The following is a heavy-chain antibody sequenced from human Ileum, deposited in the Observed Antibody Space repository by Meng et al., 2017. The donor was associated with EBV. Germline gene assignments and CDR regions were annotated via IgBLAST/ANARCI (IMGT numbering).Heavy chain of an antibody. Sequence: QLQLQESGPGRVKPSXTLSLTCSVSGGSISGSGYYWGWLRQSPGKGLEWIGSTYYGRATYYNPSLMSRVTISVDTSKNELSLKLNFMTAADTAVYYCAREQGARSGYVDWGQGTLVTVSS. D-gene: IGHD5-12*01. V-gene: IGHV4-39*07. CDR3: AREQGARSGYVD. CDR2: TYYGRAT. J-gene: IGHJ4*02. CDR1: GGSISGSGYY.